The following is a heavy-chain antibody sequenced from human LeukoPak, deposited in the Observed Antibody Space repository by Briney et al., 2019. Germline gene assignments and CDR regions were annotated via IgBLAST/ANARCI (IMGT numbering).Heavy chain of an antibody. CDR2: ISGSGGDT. Sequence: GGSLGLSCAASGFTFSNYAMSWVRQAPGKGLEWVSVISGSGGDTYYADSVKGRFTISGDNSKNTVYLQMNSLRAEDTALYYCAKGGVYGDYYFDYWGQGTLVTVSS. CDR3: AKGGVYGDYYFDY. CDR1: GFTFSNYA. J-gene: IGHJ4*02. D-gene: IGHD4-17*01. V-gene: IGHV3-23*01.